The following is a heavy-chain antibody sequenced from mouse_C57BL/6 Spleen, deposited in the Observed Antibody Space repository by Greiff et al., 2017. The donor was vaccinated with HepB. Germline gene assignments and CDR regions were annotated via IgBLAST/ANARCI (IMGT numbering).Heavy chain of an antibody. Sequence: EVQLQQSGPGLVKPSQSLSLTCSVTGYSITSGYYWNWIRQFPGNKLEWMGYISYDGSNNYNPSLKNRISITRDTSKNQFFLKLNSVTTEDTATYYCARRRDYDYDGAMDYWGQGTSVTVSS. CDR1: GYSITSGYY. CDR2: ISYDGSN. CDR3: ARRRDYDYDGAMDY. J-gene: IGHJ4*01. V-gene: IGHV3-6*01. D-gene: IGHD2-4*01.